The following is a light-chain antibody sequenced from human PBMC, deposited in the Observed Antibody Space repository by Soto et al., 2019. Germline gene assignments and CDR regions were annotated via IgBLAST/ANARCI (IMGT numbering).Light chain of an antibody. J-gene: IGLJ2*01. V-gene: IGLV2-14*01. CDR2: EVT. CDR1: SSDVGAHNF. Sequence: QSVLTQPASVSGSPGQSITISCSGTSSDVGAHNFVSWYQHHPDKAPKVIIFEVTKRPSGVSDRFSGSKTGNTASLTISGLQAEDEGDYYCNSYTLSKTVIFGGGTKLTVL. CDR3: NSYTLSKTVI.